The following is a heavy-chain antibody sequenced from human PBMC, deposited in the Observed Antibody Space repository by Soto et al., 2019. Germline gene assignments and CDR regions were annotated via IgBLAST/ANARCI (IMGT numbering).Heavy chain of an antibody. Sequence: QVQLQESGPGLVKPSETLSLTCTVSGGSISSYYWSWIRQPPGKGLEWIGYIYYSGSTNYNPSLKSRVTISVDTSKNQFSLKLSSVTAADTAVYYCARQREYGSSPEYWFDPWGQGTLVTVSS. J-gene: IGHJ5*02. CDR1: GGSISSYY. CDR2: IYYSGST. V-gene: IGHV4-59*08. CDR3: ARQREYGSSPEYWFDP. D-gene: IGHD6-6*01.